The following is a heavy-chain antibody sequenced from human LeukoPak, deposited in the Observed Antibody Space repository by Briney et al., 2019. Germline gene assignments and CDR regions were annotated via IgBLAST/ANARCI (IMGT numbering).Heavy chain of an antibody. CDR3: PRGGGWPVKFDY. J-gene: IGHJ4*02. Sequence: LSCAASGFSFRDYAMHWVRQPPGKGLEWIGEINHSQSTNYNPSLKSRVTISVDTSENQFSLNLSSVTAADTAVYYCPRGGGWPVKFDYWGQGTLVTVSS. CDR2: INHSQST. D-gene: IGHD6-19*01. CDR1: GFSFRDYA. V-gene: IGHV4-34*01.